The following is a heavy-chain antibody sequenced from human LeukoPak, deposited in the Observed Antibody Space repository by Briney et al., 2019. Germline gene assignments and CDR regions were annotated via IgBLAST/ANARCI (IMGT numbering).Heavy chain of an antibody. J-gene: IGHJ4*02. CDR3: ARERYDILTGYDIGTFDY. CDR2: IYTSGST. CDR1: GGSFSGYY. Sequence: SETLSLTCAVYGGSFSGYYWSWIRQPAGRGLEWIGRIYTSGSTNYNPSLKSRVTMSVDTSKNQFSLKLSSVTAADTAVYYCARERYDILTGYDIGTFDYWGQGTLVTVSS. V-gene: IGHV4-4*07. D-gene: IGHD3-9*01.